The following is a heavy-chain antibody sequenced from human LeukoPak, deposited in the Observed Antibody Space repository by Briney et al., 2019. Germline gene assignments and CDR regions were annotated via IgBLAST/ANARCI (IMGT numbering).Heavy chain of an antibody. CDR1: GYTFTGYY. D-gene: IGHD2-8*01. Sequence: GASVKVSCKASGYTFTGYYMHWVRQAPGQGLEWMGWINPNSGGTNYAQKFQGRVTMTRDTSISTAYMELSRLRSDDTAVYYCARGGCTNGVCYLNYYYYYMDVWGKGTTVTVSS. CDR2: INPNSGGT. V-gene: IGHV1-2*02. J-gene: IGHJ6*03. CDR3: ARGGCTNGVCYLNYYYYYMDV.